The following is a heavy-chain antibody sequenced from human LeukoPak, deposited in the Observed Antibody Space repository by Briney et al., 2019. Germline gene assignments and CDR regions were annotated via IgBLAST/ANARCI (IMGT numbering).Heavy chain of an antibody. CDR1: GGSFSGYY. Sequence: SETLSLTCAVYGGSFSGYYWSWIRQPPGKGLEWIGEINHSGSTNYNPSLKSRVTISVDTSKNQFSLKLSSVTAADTAVYYCARPLDLGYCSSTSCYAFDIWGQGTMVTVSS. J-gene: IGHJ3*02. CDR3: ARPLDLGYCSSTSCYAFDI. CDR2: INHSGST. D-gene: IGHD2-2*01. V-gene: IGHV4-34*01.